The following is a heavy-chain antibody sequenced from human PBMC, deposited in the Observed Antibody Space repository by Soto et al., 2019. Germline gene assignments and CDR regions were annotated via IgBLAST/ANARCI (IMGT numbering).Heavy chain of an antibody. Sequence: ASVKVSCKASGYTFTGYYMHWVRQAPGQGLEWMGWINPNSGGTNYAQKFQGRVTMTRDTSISTAYMELSRLRSDDTAVYYCARDKILWNDLFYFDYWGQGTLVTVSS. J-gene: IGHJ4*02. CDR3: ARDKILWNDLFYFDY. CDR1: GYTFTGYY. CDR2: INPNSGGT. D-gene: IGHD1-1*01. V-gene: IGHV1-2*02.